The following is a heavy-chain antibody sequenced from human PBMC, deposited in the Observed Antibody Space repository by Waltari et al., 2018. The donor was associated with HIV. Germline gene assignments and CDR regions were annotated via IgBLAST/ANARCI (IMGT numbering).Heavy chain of an antibody. V-gene: IGHV3-9*01. J-gene: IGHJ3*02. D-gene: IGHD3-10*01. Sequence: LEWVSGISWNSGSTGYADSVKGRFTISRDNAKNSLYLQMNSLRAEDTALYYCAKDTSGENAFDIWGQGTMVTVSS. CDR3: AKDTSGENAFDI. CDR2: ISWNSGST.